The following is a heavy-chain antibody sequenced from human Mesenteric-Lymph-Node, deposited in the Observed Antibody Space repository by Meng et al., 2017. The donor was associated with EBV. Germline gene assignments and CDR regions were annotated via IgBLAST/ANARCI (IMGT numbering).Heavy chain of an antibody. CDR2: ISGSGGTT. CDR1: GFTLNIDD. D-gene: IGHD5-24*01. J-gene: IGHJ4*01. CDR3: SNLPYNY. Sequence: EVQLLESGGGLVQPGGSLGLVCVASGFTLNIDDINWVRRAPGRGLEWVSGISGSGGTTYYADSVKGRFSISRDNSGNTVYLQMNNLRAEDTAVYYCSNLPYNYWGQGTLVTVSS. V-gene: IGHV3-23*01.